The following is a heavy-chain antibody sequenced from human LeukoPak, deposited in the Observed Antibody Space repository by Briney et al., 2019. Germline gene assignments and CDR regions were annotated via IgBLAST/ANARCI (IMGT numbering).Heavy chain of an antibody. J-gene: IGHJ6*02. CDR2: ISGSGSST. V-gene: IGHV3-23*01. Sequence: GGSLRLSCAASGFTFSSYATSWVRQAPGRGLEWVSAISGSGSSTFYADSVKGRFTISRDHSKNTLYLQMNSLRAEDTAVYYCAKTSGSGNYYYYYYAMDVWGQGTTVTVSS. CDR3: AKTSGSGNYYYYYYAMDV. CDR1: GFTFSSYA. D-gene: IGHD3-10*01.